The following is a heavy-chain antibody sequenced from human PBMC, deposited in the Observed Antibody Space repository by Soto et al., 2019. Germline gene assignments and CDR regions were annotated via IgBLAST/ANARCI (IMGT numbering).Heavy chain of an antibody. CDR3: ERGPLVRQLPLTASGGSFDC. D-gene: IGHD1-26*01. J-gene: IGHJ4*02. Sequence: QVQLQQWGAGLLKPSETLSLTCAVYGGSFSGYYWSWIRQPLGKGLEWIGEINHSGSTNYNPSLKSRVTMSVDTSKNQFTLKLCSVTAPDTAVYYCERGPLVRQLPLTASGGSFDCWGQGTLVTVSS. V-gene: IGHV4-34*01. CDR2: INHSGST. CDR1: GGSFSGYY.